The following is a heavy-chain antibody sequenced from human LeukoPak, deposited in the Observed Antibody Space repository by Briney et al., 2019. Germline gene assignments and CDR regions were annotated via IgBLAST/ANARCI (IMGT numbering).Heavy chain of an antibody. V-gene: IGHV3-64*01. Sequence: PGGSLRLSCAASGFTFSSYAMPWVRQAPGKGLEYVSAISSNGGSTYYANSVKGRFTISRDNSKNTLYLQMGSLRAEDMAVYYYARESWDYYYGMDVWGQGTTVTVSS. J-gene: IGHJ6*02. D-gene: IGHD3-10*01. CDR3: ARESWDYYYGMDV. CDR2: ISSNGGST. CDR1: GFTFSSYA.